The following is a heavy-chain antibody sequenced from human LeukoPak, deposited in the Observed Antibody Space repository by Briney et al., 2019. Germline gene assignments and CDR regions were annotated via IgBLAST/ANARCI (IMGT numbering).Heavy chain of an antibody. Sequence: SETLSLTCTVSGGSISSYYWSWIRQPPGKGLEWIGYIYYSGSTNYNPSLKSRVTISVDTSKNQFSLKLSSVTAADTAVYYCAGSGYASGMDVWGQGTTVTVSS. J-gene: IGHJ6*02. CDR1: GGSISSYY. D-gene: IGHD3-22*01. CDR2: IYYSGST. CDR3: AGSGYASGMDV. V-gene: IGHV4-59*01.